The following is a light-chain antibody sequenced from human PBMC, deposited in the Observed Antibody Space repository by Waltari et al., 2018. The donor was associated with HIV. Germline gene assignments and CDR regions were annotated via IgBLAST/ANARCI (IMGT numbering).Light chain of an antibody. CDR1: ELGSRY. J-gene: IGLJ2*01. V-gene: IGLV3-1*01. Sequence: SYELTQPPSVSVSPGETASITCSGAELGSRYVSWYQQKPVQSPLLVIYQSTKRPSGIPHRFSCANSGNTGTLTISGTQTMDEADYSCQAWGTSNVVFGGGTKLTVL. CDR3: QAWGTSNVV. CDR2: QST.